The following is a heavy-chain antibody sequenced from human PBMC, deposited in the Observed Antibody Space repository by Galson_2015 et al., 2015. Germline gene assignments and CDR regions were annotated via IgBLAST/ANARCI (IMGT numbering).Heavy chain of an antibody. CDR2: ISWDGGST. Sequence: SLRLSCAASGFTFDDYTMHWVRQAPGKGLEWVSLISWDGGSTYYADSVKGRFTISRDNSKNSLYLQMNSLRTEDTALYYCARGGRHYFDYWGQGTLVTVSS. CDR3: ARGGRHYFDY. D-gene: IGHD1-1*01. V-gene: IGHV3-43*01. J-gene: IGHJ4*02. CDR1: GFTFDDYT.